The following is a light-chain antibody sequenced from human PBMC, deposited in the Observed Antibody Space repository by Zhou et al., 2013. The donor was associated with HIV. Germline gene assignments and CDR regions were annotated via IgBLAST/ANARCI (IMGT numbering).Light chain of an antibody. J-gene: IGKJ5*01. Sequence: DIVLTQSPDTLSLSPGEGATLSCKASQSVSDTYLAWYQQRPGQAPRLLIYAGSHRATGIPDRFSGSGSGTDFTLTISRLEPEDFAVYYCQQYGSSPPTTFGQGTRLDIK. CDR1: QSVSDTY. CDR3: QQYGSSPPTT. V-gene: IGKV3-20*01. CDR2: AGS.